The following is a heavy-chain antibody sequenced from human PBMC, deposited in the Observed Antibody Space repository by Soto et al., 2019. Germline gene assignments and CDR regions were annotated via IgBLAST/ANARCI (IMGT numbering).Heavy chain of an antibody. Sequence: SETLSLTCTVSGGSISSGGYYWSWIRQHPGKGLEWIGYIYYSGSTYYNPSLKSRVTISVDTSKNQFSLKLSSVTAADTTVYYCARAQGNCSGGSCYPLSYYYMDVWGKGTTVTVSS. J-gene: IGHJ6*03. CDR3: ARAQGNCSGGSCYPLSYYYMDV. CDR2: IYYSGST. D-gene: IGHD2-15*01. V-gene: IGHV4-31*03. CDR1: GGSISSGGYY.